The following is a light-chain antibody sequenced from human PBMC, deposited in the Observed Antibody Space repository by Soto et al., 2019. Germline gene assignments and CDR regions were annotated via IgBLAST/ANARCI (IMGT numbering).Light chain of an antibody. V-gene: IGLV3-21*04. CDR3: KVWAGSIDVQV. CDR2: YDS. CDR1: NSGSKS. J-gene: IGLJ3*02. Sequence: SSELTQPPSVSVAPGMTARITCGGMNSGSKSVHWYQDKPGQAPVLIINYDSVRPTGIPERFSGSNSGNTATLTLSRVEAEDEADYYCKVWAGSIDVQVFGGGTKLIVL.